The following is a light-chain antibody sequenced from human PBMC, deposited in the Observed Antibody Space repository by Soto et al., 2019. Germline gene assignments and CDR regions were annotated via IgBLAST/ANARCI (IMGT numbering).Light chain of an antibody. V-gene: IGKV3-11*01. Sequence: EIVLTQSPATLSLSPGERATLSCRASQSVGSSLAWYQQKPGQAPRLLIYDASTRATGIPARFSGSGSGTDFTLTISSLEPEDFAVYYCQQRSSNWPRTFGQGTKVDIK. CDR2: DAS. J-gene: IGKJ2*01. CDR3: QQRSSNWPRT. CDR1: QSVGSS.